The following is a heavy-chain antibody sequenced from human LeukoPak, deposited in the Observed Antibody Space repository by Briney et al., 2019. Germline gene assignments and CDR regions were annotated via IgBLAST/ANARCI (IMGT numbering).Heavy chain of an antibody. V-gene: IGHV1-69*13. J-gene: IGHJ4*02. CDR2: IIPIFGTA. Sequence: GASVKVSCKASGGTFSSYAISWVRQAPGQGLEWMGGIIPIFGTANYAQKFQGRVTITADESTGTAYMELSSLRSEDTAVYYCARDRGSSQWLATFDYWGQGTLVTVSS. CDR1: GGTFSSYA. CDR3: ARDRGSSQWLATFDY. D-gene: IGHD6-19*01.